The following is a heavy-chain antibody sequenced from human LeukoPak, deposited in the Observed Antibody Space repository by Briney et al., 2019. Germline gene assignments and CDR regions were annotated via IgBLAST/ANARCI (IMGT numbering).Heavy chain of an antibody. J-gene: IGHJ5*01. CDR2: ISGSGANM. D-gene: IGHD2-2*01. CDR1: GFIFSNSA. Sequence: GGSLRLSCAASGFIFSNSAMSWVRQAPGKGLEWVSSISGSGANMHFADSLKGRFTISRDNSKNTLYLQMDSLRPEDTAVYYCAKTFCSSIKCYPTWFESWGQGILVAVSS. V-gene: IGHV3-23*01. CDR3: AKTFCSSIKCYPTWFES.